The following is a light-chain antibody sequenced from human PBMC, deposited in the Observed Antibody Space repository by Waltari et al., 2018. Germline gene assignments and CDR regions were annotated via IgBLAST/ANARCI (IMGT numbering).Light chain of an antibody. V-gene: IGKV3-20*01. J-gene: IGKJ1*01. CDR1: QSVSNNY. CDR3: QQYGSSPQT. Sequence: EIVLTQSPGTLSLSPGERATLSCRASQSVSNNYLAWYQQKPGQAPRLLIYGASNRATGIPDSFSGSGSGTDFTLTISRLEPEDFAVYYCQQYGSSPQTFGQGTKVEIK. CDR2: GAS.